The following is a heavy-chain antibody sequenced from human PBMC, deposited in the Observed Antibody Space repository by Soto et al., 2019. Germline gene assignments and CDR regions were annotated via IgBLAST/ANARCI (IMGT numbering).Heavy chain of an antibody. V-gene: IGHV3-48*03. Sequence: GGSLRLPCAASCFTVGDYDMNWVRQAPGKGLEWISMITSGGTVFYYADSVRGRFSISRDDTENSLHLQMNSLRVEDTATYDCAARSYHLGVWGQRTKVAVS. CDR1: CFTVGDYD. CDR3: AARSYHLGV. J-gene: IGHJ6*02. CDR2: ITSGGTVF. D-gene: IGHD2-21*01.